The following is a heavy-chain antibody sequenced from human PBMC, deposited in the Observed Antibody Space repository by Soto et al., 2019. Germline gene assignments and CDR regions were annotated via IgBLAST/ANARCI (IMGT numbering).Heavy chain of an antibody. CDR3: ARDGGYCSSTSCQYDYYMDV. J-gene: IGHJ6*03. CDR2: ISAYNGNT. CDR1: GYTFTSYG. D-gene: IGHD2-2*01. V-gene: IGHV1-18*01. Sequence: ASVKVSCKASGYTFTSYGISWVRQAPGQGLEWMGWISAYNGNTNYAQKLQGRVTMTTDTSTSTAYMELRSLRSDDTAVYYCARDGGYCSSTSCQYDYYMDVWGKGTTVTVS.